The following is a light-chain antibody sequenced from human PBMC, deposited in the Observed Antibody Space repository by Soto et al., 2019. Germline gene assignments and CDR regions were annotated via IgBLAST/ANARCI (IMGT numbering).Light chain of an antibody. Sequence: DIVMTQAPYSLAVSLGERATINCKSSQSVLYSANNKHYLAWYQQKPGQPPKLLIYWASTRESGVPDRFSGSGSGTDFTLTISSLQAEDVAAYYCQQYYGTPPYTFGQGTKRQIK. CDR3: QQYYGTPPYT. CDR1: QSVLYSANNKHY. V-gene: IGKV4-1*01. CDR2: WAS. J-gene: IGKJ2*01.